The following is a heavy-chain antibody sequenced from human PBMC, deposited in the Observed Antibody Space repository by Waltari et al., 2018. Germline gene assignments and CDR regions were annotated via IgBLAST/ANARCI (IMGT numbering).Heavy chain of an antibody. Sequence: EVQLVESGGGLVQPGGSLRLSCAAPGFTYGMYWMHWVRQAPGKGLGWVSRSNSDGSSTSYADSVKGRFTISKDNAKNTVYLQMNSLRAEDTAIYYCARGARRTTVTTGWWYFDLWGRGTLVTVSS. CDR1: GFTYGMYW. CDR2: SNSDGSST. CDR3: ARGARRTTVTTGWWYFDL. V-gene: IGHV3-74*01. D-gene: IGHD4-17*01. J-gene: IGHJ2*01.